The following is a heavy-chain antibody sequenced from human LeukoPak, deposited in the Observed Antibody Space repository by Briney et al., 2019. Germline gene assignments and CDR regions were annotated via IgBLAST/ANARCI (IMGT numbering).Heavy chain of an antibody. J-gene: IGHJ3*02. CDR1: GGSISSSNW. D-gene: IGHD3-16*01. V-gene: IGHV4-4*02. Sequence: PSETLSLTCAVSGGSISSSNWWSWVRQPPGKGLEWIGEIYHSGSTNYNPSLKSRVTISVDTSKNQFSLKLSSVTAADTAVYYCARDPPGGRLNAFDIWGQGTMVTVSS. CDR2: IYHSGST. CDR3: ARDPPGGRLNAFDI.